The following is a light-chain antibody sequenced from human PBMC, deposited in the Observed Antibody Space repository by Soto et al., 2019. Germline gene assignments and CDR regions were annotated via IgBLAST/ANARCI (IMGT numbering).Light chain of an antibody. CDR2: TAS. Sequence: DIQLTQSPSFLSASVGDRVTITCRASQGIDRYLAWYQQKPGKAPNLLIHTASTLQSGVPSRFSGSGSGTEFPLPISSLQPEDFATYYCQQLNSSPRTFGQGTKLEI. CDR1: QGIDRY. V-gene: IGKV1-9*01. J-gene: IGKJ2*01. CDR3: QQLNSSPRT.